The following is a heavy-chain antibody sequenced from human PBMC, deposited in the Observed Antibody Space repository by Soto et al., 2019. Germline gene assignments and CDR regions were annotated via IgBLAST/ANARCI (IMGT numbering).Heavy chain of an antibody. Sequence: SETLSLTCTVSGGSISSYYWSWILQPPGKGLEWIGYIYYSGSTNYNPSLKSRVTISVDTSKNQFSLKLSSVTAADTAVYYCARDIPHGGSHDAFDIWGQGTMVTVSS. CDR2: IYYSGST. J-gene: IGHJ3*02. D-gene: IGHD2-15*01. V-gene: IGHV4-59*01. CDR1: GGSISSYY. CDR3: ARDIPHGGSHDAFDI.